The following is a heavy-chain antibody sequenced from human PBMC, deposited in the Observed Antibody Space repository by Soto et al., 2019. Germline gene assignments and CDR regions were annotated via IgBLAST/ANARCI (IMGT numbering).Heavy chain of an antibody. J-gene: IGHJ5*02. D-gene: IGHD5-12*01. Sequence: ASVKVSCKTSGYSFIDYYIHWMRQAPGQGLEWMGWISPNSGASNYTQNFQGRVTMTRDRSTATVYMELTGLRSDDTAVYYCARWRDVLATHESWGQGTLVNVSS. CDR1: GYSFIDYY. V-gene: IGHV1-2*02. CDR2: ISPNSGAS. CDR3: ARWRDVLATHES.